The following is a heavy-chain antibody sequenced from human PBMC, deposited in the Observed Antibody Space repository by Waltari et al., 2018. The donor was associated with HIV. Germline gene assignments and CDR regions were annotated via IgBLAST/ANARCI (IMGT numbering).Heavy chain of an antibody. D-gene: IGHD3-9*01. CDR1: GGSVSSYY. Sequence: QLQLQESGPGLVKPSETLSLTCTVSGGSVSSYYWTWIRQPPGKGLEWIGYIYYSGSTNYNPSLKSRVTISVDTSKNQFSLKLSSVTAADTAVYYCARRAAYYDILTGYYPDLYYFDYWGQGTLVTVSS. J-gene: IGHJ4*02. CDR2: IYYSGST. V-gene: IGHV4-59*02. CDR3: ARRAAYYDILTGYYPDLYYFDY.